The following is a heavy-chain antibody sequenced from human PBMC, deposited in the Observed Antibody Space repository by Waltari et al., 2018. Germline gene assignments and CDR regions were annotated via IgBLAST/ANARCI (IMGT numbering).Heavy chain of an antibody. CDR2: IYYSGST. CDR3: ARGLAAAGTLLN. D-gene: IGHD6-13*01. V-gene: IGHV4-59*01. Sequence: QVQLQESGPGLVKPSETLSLTCTVSGGSISSYYWSWLRQPPGKGLEWIGYIYYSGSTNYNPSLKSRVTISVDTSKNQFSLKLSSVTAADTAVYYCARGLAAAGTLLNWGQGTLVTVSS. J-gene: IGHJ4*02. CDR1: GGSISSYY.